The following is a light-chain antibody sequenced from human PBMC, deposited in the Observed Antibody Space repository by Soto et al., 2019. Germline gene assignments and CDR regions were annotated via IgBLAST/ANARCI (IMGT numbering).Light chain of an antibody. CDR3: QHYGSSPR. Sequence: EIVLTQSPGTLSLSPGERATHSCRASQSVTTSYLAWYQRKPGQAPRLLIYGASSRATGIPNRFSGSGSGTDFTLTISRLEPEDCAVYYCQHYGSSPRFGQGTKVEIK. J-gene: IGKJ1*01. CDR1: QSVTTSY. CDR2: GAS. V-gene: IGKV3-20*01.